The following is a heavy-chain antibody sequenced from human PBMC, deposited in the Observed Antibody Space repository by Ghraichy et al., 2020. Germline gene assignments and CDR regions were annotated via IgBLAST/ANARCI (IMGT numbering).Heavy chain of an antibody. V-gene: IGHV3-66*04. D-gene: IGHD2/OR15-2a*01. CDR3: ARRLYGTSPAYYYGMDV. Sequence: LSLTCAASGFTVSTKYMSWVRQAPGKGLEWVSVIYDDGTTYYIDAVKGRFTLSRDNSKNILYLQMNSLRAEDAAVYYCARRLYGTSPAYYYGMDVWGQGTTVTVSS. CDR1: GFTVSTKY. J-gene: IGHJ6*02. CDR2: IYDDGTT.